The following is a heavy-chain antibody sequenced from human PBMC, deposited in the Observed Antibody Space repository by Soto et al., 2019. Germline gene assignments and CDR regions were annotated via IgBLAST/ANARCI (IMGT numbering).Heavy chain of an antibody. CDR3: AKDQASGQGSFDS. J-gene: IGHJ4*02. CDR1: GFTFDSYE. CDR2: MSGGGSTL. Sequence: GGSLRLSCAASGFTFDSYEMHWVRQAPGKGLEWVSVMSGGGSTLYYADSVKGRFTISRDNSKNTLFLQMNSLRADDTAVYYCAKDQASGQGSFDSWGQGTLVTVSS. V-gene: IGHV3-30*18.